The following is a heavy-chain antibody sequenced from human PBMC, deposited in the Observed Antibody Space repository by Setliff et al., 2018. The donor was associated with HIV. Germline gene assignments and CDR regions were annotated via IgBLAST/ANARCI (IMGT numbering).Heavy chain of an antibody. Sequence: SVKVSCKASGGTFRSYAFTWVRQAPGQGLEWMGGIIPVFATPHYAQKFQGRVTITTDESTSTAYIDLSSLRSEDTAVYYCALSRVGAPEAFDIWDQGTMVTVSS. V-gene: IGHV1-69*05. D-gene: IGHD2-2*01. CDR3: ALSRVGAPEAFDI. CDR2: IIPVFATP. J-gene: IGHJ3*02. CDR1: GGTFRSYA.